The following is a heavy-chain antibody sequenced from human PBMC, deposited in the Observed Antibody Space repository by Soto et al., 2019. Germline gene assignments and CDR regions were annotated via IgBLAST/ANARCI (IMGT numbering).Heavy chain of an antibody. D-gene: IGHD2-2*01. V-gene: IGHV1-46*03. CDR2: INPSDGTT. CDR3: ASHCSIRCSDWSDP. Sequence: ASVKVSCKASGYIFTKYYVHWVRQAPGQGLEWMGVINPSDGTTAYSQKFQGRVTMTRDTSTSTVYLELRSLRSEDTGVYFSASHCSIRCSDWSDPWGQGTLVTVSS. CDR1: GYIFTKYY. J-gene: IGHJ5*02.